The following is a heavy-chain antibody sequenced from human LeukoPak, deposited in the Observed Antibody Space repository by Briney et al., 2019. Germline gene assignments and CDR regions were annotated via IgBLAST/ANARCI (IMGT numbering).Heavy chain of an antibody. J-gene: IGHJ5*02. V-gene: IGHV3-23*01. Sequence: PGGSLRLSCAASGFTFSSYAMSWVRQAPGKGLEWVSAISGSGGSTYYADSVKGRFTISRDNSKNTLYLQMNSLRAEDTAVYYCAKDKGVVRGVTNWFDPWGQGTLVTVSP. D-gene: IGHD3-10*01. CDR2: ISGSGGST. CDR1: GFTFSSYA. CDR3: AKDKGVVRGVTNWFDP.